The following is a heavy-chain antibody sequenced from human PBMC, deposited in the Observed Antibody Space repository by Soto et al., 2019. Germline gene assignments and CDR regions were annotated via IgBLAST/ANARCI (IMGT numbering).Heavy chain of an antibody. CDR2: IDPSDSYT. Sequence: GESLKISCKGSGYSFTSYWISWVRQMPGKGLEWMGRIDPSDSYTNYSPSFQGHVTISADKSSSTAYLQWSSLKASDTAMYYCARLIMGYCSSTSCTDFYYWGQGTLVTSPQ. CDR1: GYSFTSYW. J-gene: IGHJ4*02. D-gene: IGHD2-2*01. V-gene: IGHV5-10-1*01. CDR3: ARLIMGYCSSTSCTDFYY.